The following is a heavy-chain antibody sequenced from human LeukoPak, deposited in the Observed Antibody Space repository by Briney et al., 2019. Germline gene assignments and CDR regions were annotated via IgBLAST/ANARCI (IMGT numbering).Heavy chain of an antibody. J-gene: IGHJ4*02. D-gene: IGHD5-18*01. Sequence: GGPLRLSCAASGFTFSSYGMHWVRQAPGKGLEGVAFIRYDGSNKYYAASVKGRFTISRDNSKNTLYLQMNSLRAEDTAVYYCAKERDTAMVTIDYWGQGTLVTVSS. V-gene: IGHV3-30*02. CDR2: IRYDGSNK. CDR3: AKERDTAMVTIDY. CDR1: GFTFSSYG.